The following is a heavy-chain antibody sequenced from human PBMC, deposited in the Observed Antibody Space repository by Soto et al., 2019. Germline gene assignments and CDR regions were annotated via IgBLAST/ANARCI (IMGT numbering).Heavy chain of an antibody. Sequence: GSLRLSCAASGFTVSIYGMSWVRQAPGKGLEWVSYISSGSSTIYYADSVKGRFTISRDNAKNSLYLQMDSLRAEDTAVYYATRSAYMDVWGTGTTVTVSS. CDR2: ISSGSSTI. CDR1: GFTVSIYG. D-gene: IGHD2-2*01. J-gene: IGHJ6*03. V-gene: IGHV3-48*01. CDR3: TRSAYMDV.